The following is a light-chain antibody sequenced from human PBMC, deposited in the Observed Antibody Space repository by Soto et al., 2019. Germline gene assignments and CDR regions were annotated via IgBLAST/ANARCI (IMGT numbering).Light chain of an antibody. CDR1: SSDVGGYNY. Sequence: QSALTQPRSVSGSPGQSVTISCTGTSSDVGGYNYVSWYQQHPGKAPKLMIYDVNKRPSRVPDRFSGSKSGNTASLTISGLLAEDEADYYCCSYAGTYTFVVFGGGTKLIVL. V-gene: IGLV2-11*01. J-gene: IGLJ2*01. CDR3: CSYAGTYTFVV. CDR2: DVN.